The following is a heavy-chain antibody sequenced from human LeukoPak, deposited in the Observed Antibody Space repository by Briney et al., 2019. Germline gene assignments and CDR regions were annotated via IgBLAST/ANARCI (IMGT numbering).Heavy chain of an antibody. CDR3: ASSGSYVY. J-gene: IGHJ4*02. Sequence: GGFLRLSCAASGFTFSSYAMHWVRQAPGKGLEWVAVISYDGSNKYYADSVKGRFTISRDNSKNTLYLQMNSLRAEDTAVYYCASSGSYVYWGQGTLVTVSS. CDR1: GFTFSSYA. CDR2: ISYDGSNK. D-gene: IGHD1-26*01. V-gene: IGHV3-30*04.